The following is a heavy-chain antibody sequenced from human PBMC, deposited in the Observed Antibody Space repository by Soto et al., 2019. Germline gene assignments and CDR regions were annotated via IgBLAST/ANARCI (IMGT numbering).Heavy chain of an antibody. CDR1: GFTFSHYT. CDR3: AKGGLHVSIDGGLRSLTH. V-gene: IGHV3-23*01. CDR2: FSRSNGVA. Sequence: EVQMLESGGYLVQPGGSLRVSCASGFTFSHYTMAWFRQAPGKGLEWVSGFSRSNGVAYYAASVKGRFTISRANSKNTAFLELSRLRAAATAVYYCAKGGLHVSIDGGLRSLTHWDQGTLLTAPS. J-gene: IGHJ4*02. D-gene: IGHD2-15*01.